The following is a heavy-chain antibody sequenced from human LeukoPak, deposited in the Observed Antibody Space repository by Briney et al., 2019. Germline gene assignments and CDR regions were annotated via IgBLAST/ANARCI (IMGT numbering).Heavy chain of an antibody. CDR1: GYTFSEYF. CDR2: INPQTGAT. Sequence: ASVTVSCKASGYTFSEYFLHWVRQVPGQGLEWMGWINPQTGATKYAQKFEGRVTMTRDTSITTAHMELTSLTSDDTTIYYCTRGGVVPGSLLDFDSWGQGTLVTVSS. J-gene: IGHJ4*02. V-gene: IGHV1-2*02. D-gene: IGHD6-19*01. CDR3: TRGGVVPGSLLDFDS.